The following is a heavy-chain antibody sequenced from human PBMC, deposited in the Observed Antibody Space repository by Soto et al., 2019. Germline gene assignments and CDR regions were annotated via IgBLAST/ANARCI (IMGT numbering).Heavy chain of an antibody. D-gene: IGHD3-3*01. V-gene: IGHV4-34*01. Sequence: SETLSLTCAVYGGSFSGYYWSWIRQPPGKGLEWIGEINHSGSTNYNPSLKSRVTISVDTSKNQFSLKLSSVTAADTAVYYCARRPITIFGVVQGSNYYYYYMDVWGKGTTVTVSS. J-gene: IGHJ6*03. CDR3: ARRPITIFGVVQGSNYYYYYMDV. CDR1: GGSFSGYY. CDR2: INHSGST.